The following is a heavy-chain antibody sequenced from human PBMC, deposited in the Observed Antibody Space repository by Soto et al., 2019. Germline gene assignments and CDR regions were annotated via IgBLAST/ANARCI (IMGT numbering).Heavy chain of an antibody. CDR1: GGSISSYY. CDR2: IYYSGST. V-gene: IGHV4-59*01. Sequence: ETLSLTCTVSGGSISSYYWSWIRQPPGKGLEWIGYIYYSGSTNYNPSLKSRVTISVDTSKNQFSLKLSSVTAADTAVYYCARVGVIGAFDIWGQGTMVTVSS. CDR3: ARVGVIGAFDI. D-gene: IGHD3-10*01. J-gene: IGHJ3*02.